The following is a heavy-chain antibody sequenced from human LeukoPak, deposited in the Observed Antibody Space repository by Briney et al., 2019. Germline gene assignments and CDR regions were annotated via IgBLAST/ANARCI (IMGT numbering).Heavy chain of an antibody. CDR2: ISGSGGST. D-gene: IGHD3-10*01. Sequence: PGGSLRLSCAASGFTFSSYAMSWVRQAPGKGLEWVSAISGSGGSTYYADSVKGRFTISRDNSKNTLYLQMNSLRAEDTAVYYCAKVSLMVQGVITPSHFDYWGQGTLVTVSS. J-gene: IGHJ4*02. CDR1: GFTFSSYA. CDR3: AKVSLMVQGVITPSHFDY. V-gene: IGHV3-23*01.